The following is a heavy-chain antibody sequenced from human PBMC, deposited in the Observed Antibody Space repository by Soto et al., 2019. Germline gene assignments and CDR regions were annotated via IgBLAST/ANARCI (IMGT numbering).Heavy chain of an antibody. CDR2: IRSKAYGGTT. CDR3: TRVHTTGPVIPDY. J-gene: IGHJ4*02. CDR1: GFTFRSYW. V-gene: IGHV3-49*04. Sequence: GGSLRLSCAASGFTFRSYWMTWVRQAPGKGLEWVGFIRSKAYGGTTEYAASVKGRFTISRDDSKSIASLQMDSLKTEDTAMYYCTRVHTTGPVIPDYWGQGSLVTVSS. D-gene: IGHD3-9*01.